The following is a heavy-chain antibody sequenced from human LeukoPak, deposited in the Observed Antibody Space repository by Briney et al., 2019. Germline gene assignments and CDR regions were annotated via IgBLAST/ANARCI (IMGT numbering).Heavy chain of an antibody. CDR2: ISSSSSYI. J-gene: IGHJ4*02. D-gene: IGHD2-21*02. V-gene: IGHV3-21*01. Sequence: GGSLRLSCAASGSTFSSYSMNWDRQAPGKGLEWVSSISSSSSYIYYADSVKGRFTISRDNAKNPLYLQMNSLRAEDTAVYYCARDYGDPGSRVDYWGQGTLVTVSS. CDR3: ARDYGDPGSRVDY. CDR1: GSTFSSYS.